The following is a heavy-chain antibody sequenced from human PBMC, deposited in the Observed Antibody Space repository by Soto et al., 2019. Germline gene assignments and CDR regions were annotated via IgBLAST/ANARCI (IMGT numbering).Heavy chain of an antibody. D-gene: IGHD2-2*01. CDR3: ARDPSEGRVGNWFES. CDR1: GFTFSRYG. J-gene: IGHJ5*01. V-gene: IGHV3-21*06. CDR2: ISSSTSYV. Sequence: PGGSLRLSSADSGFTFSRYGMNWLRQAPGKGLEWVASISSSTSYVYYADSVKGRFSTSRDNAKNILYLEMYALRTEDTAVYYCARDPSEGRVGNWFESWGQGTLVTVSS.